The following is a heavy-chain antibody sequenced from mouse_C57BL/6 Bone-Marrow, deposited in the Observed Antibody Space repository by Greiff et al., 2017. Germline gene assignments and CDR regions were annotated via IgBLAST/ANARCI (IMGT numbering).Heavy chain of an antibody. CDR2: IDPSGSYT. Sequence: VKLLQPGAELVMPGASVKLSCKASGYTFTSYWMPWVQQRPGQGLEWIGAIDPSGSYTNYNQKFKGNSTLTVDKAYSTAYLQLSNLTSEDTAVYYCARNDCYYGFAYWGQGTLVTVSA. CDR3: ARNDCYYGFAY. D-gene: IGHD2-3*01. V-gene: IGHV1-69*01. J-gene: IGHJ3*01. CDR1: GYTFTSYW.